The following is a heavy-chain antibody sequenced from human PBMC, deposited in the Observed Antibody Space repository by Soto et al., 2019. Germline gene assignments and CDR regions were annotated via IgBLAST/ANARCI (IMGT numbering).Heavy chain of an antibody. CDR1: GGTFSSYA. CDR3: ALDAAGNYYYYGMDV. V-gene: IGHV1-69*13. Sequence: GASVKVSCKASGGTFSSYAISWVRQAPGQGPEWMGGIIPIFGTANYAQKFQGRVTITADESTSTAYMELSSLRSEDTAVYYCALDAAGNYYYYGMDVWGQGTTVTVSS. J-gene: IGHJ6*02. D-gene: IGHD6-13*01. CDR2: IIPIFGTA.